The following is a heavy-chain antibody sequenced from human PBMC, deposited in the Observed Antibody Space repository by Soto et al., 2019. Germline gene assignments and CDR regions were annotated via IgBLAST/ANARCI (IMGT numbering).Heavy chain of an antibody. D-gene: IGHD3-3*01. Sequence: EVQLVESGGDLVKPGGSLRLSCAASGFTFYTAWLNWVRQAPGKGLEWVGRIKSKNDGETTDYAAPVKGRFTISRDDSIDTLYLQMNSLKTDDTAVYYCVTDTRGSWGQGTLVTVSS. CDR1: GFTFYTAW. CDR3: VTDTRGS. CDR2: IKSKNDGETT. V-gene: IGHV3-15*07. J-gene: IGHJ5*02.